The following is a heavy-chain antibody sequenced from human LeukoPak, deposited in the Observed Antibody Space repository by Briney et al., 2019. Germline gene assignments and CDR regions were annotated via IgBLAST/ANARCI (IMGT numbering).Heavy chain of an antibody. D-gene: IGHD3-22*01. CDR2: INPSGGST. V-gene: IGHV1-46*01. J-gene: IGHJ4*02. Sequence: GASVKVSCKASGYTFTSYYMHWVRQAPGQGLEWMGIINPSGGSTSYAQKFQGRVTMTRDTSTSTVYMELSSLRSEDTAVYYCAGSEAYYYDSSGYYRGYYFDYWGQGTLVTVSS. CDR3: AGSEAYYYDSSGYYRGYYFDY. CDR1: GYTFTSYY.